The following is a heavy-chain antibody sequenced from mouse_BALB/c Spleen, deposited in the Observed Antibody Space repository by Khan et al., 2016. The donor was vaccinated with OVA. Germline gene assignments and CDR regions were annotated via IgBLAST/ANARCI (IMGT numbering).Heavy chain of an antibody. CDR3: ARERSYY. CDR2: INPTSGYT. Sequence: VQLQQSGAELAKPGASVKMSCTASGYTFTSYWMHWIKQRPGQGLEWIGYINPTSGYTDYNQKFKDKATLTADKSSSTAYMQLSSLTSDDSSVDYCARERSYYCGRGTALTVSS. J-gene: IGHJ2*01. V-gene: IGHV1-7*01. CDR1: GYTFTSYW.